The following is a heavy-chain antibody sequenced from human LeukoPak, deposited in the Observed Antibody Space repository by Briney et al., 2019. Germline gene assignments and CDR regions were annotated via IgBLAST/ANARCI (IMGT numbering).Heavy chain of an antibody. CDR3: ARGTGTLFV. D-gene: IGHD3-3*01. CDR1: GGSINNYY. Sequence: SETLSLTCTVSGGSIGGSINNYYWSWIRQPPGKGLDYIGYIYYRGSTTSHPSLKSRVTMSVDTSKNQFSLKLNSVTAADTAIYYCARGTGTLFVWGQGTLVTVSS. J-gene: IGHJ4*02. V-gene: IGHV4-59*01. CDR2: IYYRGST.